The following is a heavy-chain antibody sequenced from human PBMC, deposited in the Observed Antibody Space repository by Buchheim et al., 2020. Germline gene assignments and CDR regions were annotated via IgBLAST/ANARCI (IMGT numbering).Heavy chain of an antibody. Sequence: QVQLLQSGAEVKKPGASVKVSCKASGYSFNDYYMHWVRQAPGQGLEWMGWINPNSGGTNYAQMFQGRVTMTRDPSITIAYMELSSLRSDDAAVYYCARDQYSSSWDFDFWGPGTL. CDR1: GYSFNDYY. CDR2: INPNSGGT. CDR3: ARDQYSSSWDFDF. V-gene: IGHV1-2*02. D-gene: IGHD6-13*01. J-gene: IGHJ4*02.